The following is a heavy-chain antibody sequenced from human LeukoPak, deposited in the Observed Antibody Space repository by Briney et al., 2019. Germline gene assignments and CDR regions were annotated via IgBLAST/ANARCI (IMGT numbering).Heavy chain of an antibody. Sequence: SETLSLTCTVSGASISSYHWDWIRQPAGKGLEWIGRIYNNGTIDYNPSLTSRVTMSGDTSKNLFSLRLTSLTAADTAVYYCARDKTPHGAGFDYWGHGRLVTVSS. V-gene: IGHV4-4*07. CDR3: ARDKTPHGAGFDY. CDR2: IYNNGTI. D-gene: IGHD6-19*01. CDR1: GASISSYH. J-gene: IGHJ4*01.